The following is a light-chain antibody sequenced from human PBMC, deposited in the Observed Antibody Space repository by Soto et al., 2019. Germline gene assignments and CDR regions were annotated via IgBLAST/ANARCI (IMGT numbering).Light chain of an antibody. CDR3: SSHTRISTYV. CDR1: SSDVGGYNY. V-gene: IGLV2-14*01. Sequence: QSALTQPASVSGSPGQSIAISCTGTSSDVGGYNYVSWYQQHPGTAAKLMISNVSNRPSGVSDRISGSKSGNTATLTISGLQAEDEADYYCSSHTRISTYVLGTGTKVTVL. CDR2: NVS. J-gene: IGLJ1*01.